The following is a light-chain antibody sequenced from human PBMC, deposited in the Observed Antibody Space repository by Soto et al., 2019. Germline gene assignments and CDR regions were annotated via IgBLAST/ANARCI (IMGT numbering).Light chain of an antibody. V-gene: IGKV3-20*01. CDR3: QQYGSSSWT. J-gene: IGKJ1*01. CDR1: QSVSSIY. Sequence: ELVLTQSPGTLSLSPGERATLSCRASQSVSSIYLAWYQHKPGQAPRLLIYGASSKATGIPDRFSGSGSGTDVTLTFSRPEPEDFAVYYCQQYGSSSWTFGRGTAVEIK. CDR2: GAS.